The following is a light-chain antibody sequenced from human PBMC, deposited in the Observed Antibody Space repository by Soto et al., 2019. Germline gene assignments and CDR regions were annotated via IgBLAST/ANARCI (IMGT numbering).Light chain of an antibody. CDR1: QRLLHSNGQNY. CDR2: LVS. J-gene: IGKJ1*01. V-gene: IGKV2-28*01. CDR3: IKALQTPAT. Sequence: SXSXSCRYSQRLLHSNGQNYVDWYLQKPGHSPQLLIYLVSNRASGVPDRFSGSGSGTDFALKISRVEADDIGIYYCIKALQTPATVGQGPKV.